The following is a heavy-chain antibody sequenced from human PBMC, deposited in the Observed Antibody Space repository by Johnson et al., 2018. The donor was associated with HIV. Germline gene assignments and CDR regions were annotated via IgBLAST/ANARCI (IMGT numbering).Heavy chain of an antibody. Sequence: VQLVESGGGLVQPGGSLRLSCAASGFIVSSKYMTWFRQAPGKGLEWVSGISWKSGSIGYADSVKGRFTISRDNTKNSLYLQMNSLRAEDTALYYCAKDQAPVVPAGRGAFEIWGQGTMVTVSS. J-gene: IGHJ3*02. CDR2: ISWKSGSI. D-gene: IGHD2-2*01. V-gene: IGHV3-9*01. CDR3: AKDQAPVVPAGRGAFEI. CDR1: GFIVSSKY.